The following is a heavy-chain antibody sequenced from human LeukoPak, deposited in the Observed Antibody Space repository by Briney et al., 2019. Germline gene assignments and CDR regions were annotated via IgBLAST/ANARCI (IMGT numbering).Heavy chain of an antibody. J-gene: IGHJ5*02. V-gene: IGHV3-11*01. Sequence: GGSLRLSCAASGFTFSDYYMSWIRQAPGKGLEWVSYISSSGSTIYYADSVKGRFTISRDNAKNSLYLQMNSLRAEDTAVYCCARTPYGSTSIWFDPWGQGTLVTVSS. CDR2: ISSSGSTI. CDR1: GFTFSDYY. D-gene: IGHD3-10*01. CDR3: ARTPYGSTSIWFDP.